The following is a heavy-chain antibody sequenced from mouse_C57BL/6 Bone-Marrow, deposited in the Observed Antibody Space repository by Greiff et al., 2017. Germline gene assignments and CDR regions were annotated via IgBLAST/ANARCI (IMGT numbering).Heavy chain of an antibody. V-gene: IGHV1-5*01. CDR3: TRWDGSSLSFDY. J-gene: IGHJ2*01. CDR2: IYPGNSDT. Sequence: EVQLQQSGTVLARPGASVKMSCKTSGYTFTSYWMHWVKQRPGQGLEWIGAIYPGNSDTSYNQKFKGKAKLTAVTSASTAYMELSSLTNEDSAVYYCTRWDGSSLSFDYWGQGTTLTVSS. CDR1: GYTFTSYW. D-gene: IGHD1-1*01.